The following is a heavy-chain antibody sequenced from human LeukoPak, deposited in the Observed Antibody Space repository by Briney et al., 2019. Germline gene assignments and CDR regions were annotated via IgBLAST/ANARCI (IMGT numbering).Heavy chain of an antibody. D-gene: IGHD2/OR15-2a*01. CDR3: ARDRLYNSHYYGMDV. Sequence: GGSLRLSCAASGFTFSSYSMNWVRQAPGKGLEWVSSISSSSCYIYYADSVKGRFTISRDNAKNSLYLQMNSLRAEDTAVYYCARDRLYNSHYYGMDVWGQGTTVTVSS. J-gene: IGHJ6*02. V-gene: IGHV3-21*01. CDR1: GFTFSSYS. CDR2: ISSSSCYI.